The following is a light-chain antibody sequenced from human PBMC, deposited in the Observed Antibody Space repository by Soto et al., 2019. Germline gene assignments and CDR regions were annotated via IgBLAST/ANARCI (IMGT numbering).Light chain of an antibody. CDR1: QDIRSW. CDR3: QQANSFPLT. J-gene: IGKJ5*01. V-gene: IGKV1-12*01. CDR2: AAS. Sequence: DIQMTQSPSSMSASVGDRVTITCRASQDIRSWLAWYRQKPGEAPKFLIYAASSLQSGVPPRFRGSGSGTDYTLNISNLQPEDCAPYYCQQANSFPLTLGQGTRLEIK.